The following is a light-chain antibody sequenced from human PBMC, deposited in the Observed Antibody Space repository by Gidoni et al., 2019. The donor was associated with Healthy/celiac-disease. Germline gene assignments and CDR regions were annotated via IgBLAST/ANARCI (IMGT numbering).Light chain of an antibody. V-gene: IGLV2-8*01. CDR3: SSYAGSNNYV. CDR1: SSDVGGYNY. CDR2: EVS. Sequence: QSAPTQPPPASASPAQSVTISCTGTSSDVGGYNYDSWYQQHPRKAPQLIIYEVSKRPSGVPDRFSGYKSGKAASPTVSGLQAEDAADYYCSSYAGSNNYVFGTGTKVTVL. J-gene: IGLJ1*01.